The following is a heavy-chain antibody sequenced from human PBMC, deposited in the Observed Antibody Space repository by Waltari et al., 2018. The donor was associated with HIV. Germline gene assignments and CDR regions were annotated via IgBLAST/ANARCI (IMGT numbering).Heavy chain of an antibody. Sequence: EVQLAESGGGVVQPGRSCRLPCAASGFTCTTPCVHWVRPAPGKGLVWVSRINPDGTDTRYADSVKGRFTISRDNAKNTVYLQVNSLRGEDTSVYYCARGKDCGGGTCDGYHYYGMDVWGQGTTVTVSS. J-gene: IGHJ6*02. D-gene: IGHD2-15*01. V-gene: IGHV3-74*01. CDR1: GFTCTTPC. CDR2: INPDGTDT. CDR3: ARGKDCGGGTCDGYHYYGMDV.